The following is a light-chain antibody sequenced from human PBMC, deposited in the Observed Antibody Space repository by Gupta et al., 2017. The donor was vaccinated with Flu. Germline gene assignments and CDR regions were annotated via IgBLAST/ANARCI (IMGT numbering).Light chain of an antibody. CDR2: VKTDGSH. CDR3: QTWGTGIWV. V-gene: IGLV4-69*01. J-gene: IGLJ3*02. Sequence: QAVRTQSPSASASLGAPVKIIGTLSSRHSSYAIAWHQQRPEKGPRYLMTVKTDGSHMKGDGIPDRFSGSSSGAERYLTISSLQAEDEADYYCQTWGTGIWVFGGGTKLTVL. CDR1: SRHSSYA.